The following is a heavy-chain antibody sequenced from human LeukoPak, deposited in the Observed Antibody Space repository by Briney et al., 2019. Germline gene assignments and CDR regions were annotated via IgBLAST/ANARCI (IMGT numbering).Heavy chain of an antibody. J-gene: IGHJ5*01. CDR1: TSR. V-gene: IGHV1-18*01. Sequence: ASVRVSCKATSRISWVRQAPGQGLEWMGWIGSYGGDTYYAQKFQGRVTVTTDTSTSTVYMELRSLRSDDTAVYYCARDLWNFYDDSGYYRDFDSWGQGTLVTVSS. CDR2: IGSYGGDT. CDR3: ARDLWNFYDDSGYYRDFDS. D-gene: IGHD3-22*01.